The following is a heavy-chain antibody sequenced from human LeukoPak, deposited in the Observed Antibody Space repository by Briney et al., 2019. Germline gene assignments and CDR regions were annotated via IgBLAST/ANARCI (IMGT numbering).Heavy chain of an antibody. D-gene: IGHD6-13*01. J-gene: IGHJ5*02. Sequence: SETLSLTCTVSGGSISSYYWSWIRQPPGKGLEWIGEINHSGSTNYNPSLKSRVTISVDTSKNQFSLKLSSVTAADTAVYYCARGKQGWFDPWGQGTLVTVSS. V-gene: IGHV4-34*01. CDR1: GGSISSYY. CDR3: ARGKQGWFDP. CDR2: INHSGST.